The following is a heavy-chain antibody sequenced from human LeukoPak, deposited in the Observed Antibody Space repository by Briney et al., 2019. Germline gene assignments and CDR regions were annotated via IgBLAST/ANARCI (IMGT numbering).Heavy chain of an antibody. CDR1: GGSISSSSYY. V-gene: IGHV4-39*01. CDR2: IYYSGST. J-gene: IGHJ4*02. Sequence: SETLSLTCTVSGGSISSSSYYWGWIRQPPGKGLEWIGSIYYSGSTYYNPSLKSRVTISVDTSKNQFSLKLSSVTAADTAVYYCARLGYSSSWSDYWGQGTLVTVSS. D-gene: IGHD6-13*01. CDR3: ARLGYSSSWSDY.